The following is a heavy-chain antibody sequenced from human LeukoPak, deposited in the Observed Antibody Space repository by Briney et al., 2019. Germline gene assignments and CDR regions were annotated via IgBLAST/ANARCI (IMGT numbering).Heavy chain of an antibody. CDR1: GYTFSSYG. J-gene: IGHJ4*02. D-gene: IGHD2-21*02. Sequence: GASVKVSCKASGYTFSSYGISWVRQAPGQGLEWMGWINPNSGGTNYAQKFQGRVTMTRDTSISTAYMELSRLRSDDTAVYYCARAVENGDRFDYWGQGTLVTVSS. V-gene: IGHV1-2*02. CDR3: ARAVENGDRFDY. CDR2: INPNSGGT.